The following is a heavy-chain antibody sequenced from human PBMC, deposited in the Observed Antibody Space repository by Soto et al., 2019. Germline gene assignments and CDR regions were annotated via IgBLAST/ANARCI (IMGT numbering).Heavy chain of an antibody. CDR3: ARQGADSYGLYYFDY. V-gene: IGHV4-39*01. CDR1: GGSISSSSYY. Sequence: SETLSLTCTVSGGSISSSSYYWGWIRQPPGKGLEWIGSIYYSGSTYYNPSLKSRVTISVDTSKNQFSLKLSSVTAADTAVYYCARQGADSYGLYYFDYWGQGTLVT. J-gene: IGHJ4*02. D-gene: IGHD5-18*01. CDR2: IYYSGST.